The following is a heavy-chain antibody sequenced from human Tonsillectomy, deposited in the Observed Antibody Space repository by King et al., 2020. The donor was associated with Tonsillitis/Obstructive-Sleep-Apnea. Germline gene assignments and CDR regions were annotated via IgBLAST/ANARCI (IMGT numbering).Heavy chain of an antibody. D-gene: IGHD3-22*01. CDR2: RRPYNGDT. V-gene: IGHV1-18*01. CDR3: AREYYDRRGDYLGCFKH. J-gene: IGHJ1*01. CDR1: GYTFINYD. Sequence: VQLVESGAEVKKPGASVKVSCKASGYTFINYDISWVRQAPGQGLEWMGWRRPYNGDTHYAQKLQGRVTMTSDTSTSTAYMELRSLRSDDTAVYYCAREYYDRRGDYLGCFKHWGQGTLVTVSS.